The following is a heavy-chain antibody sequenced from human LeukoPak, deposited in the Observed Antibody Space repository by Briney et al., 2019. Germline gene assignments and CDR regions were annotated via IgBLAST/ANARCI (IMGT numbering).Heavy chain of an antibody. D-gene: IGHD5-12*01. CDR2: INSGSNYI. V-gene: IGHV3-21*01. CDR3: ARDRGYNWFDP. J-gene: IGHJ5*02. CDR1: GFTFSNYN. Sequence: PGGSLRLSCAASGFTFSNYNMNWVRQAPGKGLEWISSINSGSNYIQYADSVKGRFTISRDNAKNSLYLQMNSLRVEDTAVYFCARDRGYNWFDPWGQGTLVSVSS.